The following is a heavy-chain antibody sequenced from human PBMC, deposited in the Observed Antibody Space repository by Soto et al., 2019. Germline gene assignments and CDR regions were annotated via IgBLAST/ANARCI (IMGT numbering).Heavy chain of an antibody. Sequence: SETLSLTCNVSGGSIYTYYWNWIRQSPGKGLEWIGYISDGGSTNYNPSLKSRLIISIDTSKNQFSLKVGSVTAADTAVYYCASSSLYGMDVWGQGTTVTVSS. CDR2: ISDGGST. J-gene: IGHJ6*02. CDR3: ASSSLYGMDV. V-gene: IGHV4-59*08. CDR1: GGSIYTYY.